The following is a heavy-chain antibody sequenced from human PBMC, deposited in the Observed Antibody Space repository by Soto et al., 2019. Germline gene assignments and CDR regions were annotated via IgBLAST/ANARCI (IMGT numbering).Heavy chain of an antibody. CDR1: CYTFTSYG. Sequence: ASVKVTCKASCYTFTSYGISWVRQAPGQGLEWMGWISAYNGNTNYAQKLQGRVTMTTDTSTSTAYMELRSLRSDDTAVYYCARTNWNDVIFYYYYGMDVWGQGTTVTVSS. J-gene: IGHJ6*02. CDR2: ISAYNGNT. CDR3: ARTNWNDVIFYYYYGMDV. V-gene: IGHV1-18*04. D-gene: IGHD1-20*01.